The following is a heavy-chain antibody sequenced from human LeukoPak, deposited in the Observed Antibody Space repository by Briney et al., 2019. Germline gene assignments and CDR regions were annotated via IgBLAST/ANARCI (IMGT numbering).Heavy chain of an antibody. CDR3: GKTTVGYSSGQKPAWPVDY. J-gene: IGHJ4*02. CDR1: GFTFGSYA. D-gene: IGHD5-18*01. CDR2: IFGSGGSP. Sequence: GGSLRLSCEASGFTFGSYAMYWVRQAPGKGLEWVAGIFGSGGSPHHADSVKGRFTISRDNSQNTVYLQINSLRAEDTAVYYCGKTTVGYSSGQKPAWPVDYWGQGTLVTVSS. V-gene: IGHV3-23*01.